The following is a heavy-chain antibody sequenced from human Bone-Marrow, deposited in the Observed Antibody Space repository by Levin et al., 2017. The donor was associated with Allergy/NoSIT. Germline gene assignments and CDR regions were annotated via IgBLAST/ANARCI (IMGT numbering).Heavy chain of an antibody. CDR2: IYHNGRT. CDR3: ARGGDSYTIFDY. J-gene: IGHJ4*02. Sequence: PSETLSLTCSVSGVAIDRSGFYWTWIRQFPGKGLEWIGYIYHNGRTYYKPSLKSRLTISVDTSENHFSMKLSSMAAADTALYYCARGGDSYTIFDYWGQGIPVIVSS. D-gene: IGHD5-18*01. CDR1: GVAIDRSGFY. V-gene: IGHV4-31*03.